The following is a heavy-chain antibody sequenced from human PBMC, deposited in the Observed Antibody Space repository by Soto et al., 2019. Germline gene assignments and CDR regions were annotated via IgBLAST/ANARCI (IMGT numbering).Heavy chain of an antibody. J-gene: IGHJ4*02. CDR2: ISGGGGRT. CDR1: GFTFSSYA. CDR3: VRDRVVAGIGEVDY. V-gene: IGHV3-23*01. D-gene: IGHD6-19*01. Sequence: EVQLLESGGGFVQPGGSLRLSCAASGFTFSSYAMNWVRQAPGKGLEWVSAISGGGGRTYYTDSVKGRFTISRDNSKNTLHLQMDSLRPEDTAVYHCVRDRVVAGIGEVDYWGQGTLVTVSS.